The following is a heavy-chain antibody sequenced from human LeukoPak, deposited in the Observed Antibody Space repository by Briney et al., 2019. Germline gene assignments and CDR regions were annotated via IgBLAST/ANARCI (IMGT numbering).Heavy chain of an antibody. CDR2: IYYSGST. D-gene: IGHD2-2*01. J-gene: IGHJ4*02. Sequence: NPSETLSLTCTVSGGSISSGDYYWSWIRQPPGKGLEWIGYIYYSGSTNYNPSLKSRVTISVDTSKNQFSLKLSSVTAADTAVYYCASSGIVVVPAPFDYWGQGTLVTVSS. CDR3: ASSGIVVVPAPFDY. CDR1: GGSISSGDYY. V-gene: IGHV4-61*08.